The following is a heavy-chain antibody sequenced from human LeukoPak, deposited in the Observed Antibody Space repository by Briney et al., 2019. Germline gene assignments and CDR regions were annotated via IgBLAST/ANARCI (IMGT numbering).Heavy chain of an antibody. CDR1: GFTFSSYA. Sequence: GGSLRLSCAASGFTFSSYAMSWVRQAPRKGLEWGSAISGSGGSTYYADSVKGRFTISRDNSKNTLYLQMNSLRAEDTAVYYCAREMQLPPRPFCYYYYGMDVWGQGTTVTVSS. CDR2: ISGSGGST. CDR3: AREMQLPPRPFCYYYYGMDV. J-gene: IGHJ6*02. V-gene: IGHV3-23*01. D-gene: IGHD6-6*01.